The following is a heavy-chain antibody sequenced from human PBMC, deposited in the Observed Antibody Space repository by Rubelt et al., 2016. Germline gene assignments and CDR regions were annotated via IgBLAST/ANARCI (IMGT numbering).Heavy chain of an antibody. CDR1: GFTFSNYG. J-gene: IGHJ4*02. D-gene: IGHD3-22*01. V-gene: IGHV3-48*02. CDR3: AREVSSGSYFDY. Sequence: VQLVESGGGVVQPGRSLRLSCAASGFTFSNYGMHWVRQAPGKGLEWISYISASSASIHYADSVKGRFTVSRDNTKNLVYLQMNSLRDEDTAVYFCAREVSSGSYFDYWGQGALVTASS. CDR2: ISASSASI.